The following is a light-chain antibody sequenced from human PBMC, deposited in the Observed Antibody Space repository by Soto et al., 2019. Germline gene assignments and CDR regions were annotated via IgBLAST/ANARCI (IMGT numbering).Light chain of an antibody. CDR1: QNINAW. J-gene: IGKJ1*01. Sequence: IHVTLSPSALSVSVGDRVTITCRTSQNINAWLAWYQQRPGQAPKLLIYDASTVQSGVPSRFSGSGSGTEFTLTISSLQPDDSATYYCQHYSLYSPWTFGQGTKVDIK. CDR2: DAS. CDR3: QHYSLYSPWT. V-gene: IGKV1-5*01.